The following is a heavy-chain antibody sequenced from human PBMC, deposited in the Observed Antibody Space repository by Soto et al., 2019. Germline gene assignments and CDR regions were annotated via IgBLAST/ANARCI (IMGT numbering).Heavy chain of an antibody. V-gene: IGHV4-38-2*01. Sequence: SETLSLTCAVSGGSIASIYHWAWIRQTPGRGLEWVASIYHTGTTNYNPSLKSRVTISVDLSKNQFSLRLSSVTTADTALYYCARTTAVPNTLRSRYFFDYWGQGTLVTVSS. CDR2: IYHTGTT. CDR3: ARTTAVPNTLRSRYFFDY. J-gene: IGHJ4*02. D-gene: IGHD4-17*01. CDR1: GGSIASIYH.